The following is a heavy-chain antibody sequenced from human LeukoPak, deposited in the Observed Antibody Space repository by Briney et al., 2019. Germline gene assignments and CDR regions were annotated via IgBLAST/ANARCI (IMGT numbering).Heavy chain of an antibody. CDR1: GFTFSSYG. D-gene: IGHD6-13*01. CDR3: ARGPSPGYSSSWTPFDY. V-gene: IGHV3-30*03. CDR2: ISYDGSNK. J-gene: IGHJ4*02. Sequence: PGRSLRLSCAASGFTFSSYGMHWVRQAPGKGLEWVAVISYDGSNKYYADSVKGRFTISRDNSKNTLYLQMNSLRAEDTAVYYCARGPSPGYSSSWTPFDYWGQGTLVTVSS.